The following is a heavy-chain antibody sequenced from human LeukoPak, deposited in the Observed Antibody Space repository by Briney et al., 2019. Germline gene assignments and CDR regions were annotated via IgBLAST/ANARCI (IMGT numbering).Heavy chain of an antibody. Sequence: TGGSLRLSCGASGFSFSSNSMNWVRQAPGKGLEWVSYISGSGSSIYYADSVKGRFTISRDNAKNSLYLQMNSLRDEDTAVYYCTRLTGVGSYQHLDYWGQGTLVTVSS. CDR2: ISGSGSSI. CDR1: GFSFSSNS. V-gene: IGHV3-48*02. D-gene: IGHD1-26*01. J-gene: IGHJ4*02. CDR3: TRLTGVGSYQHLDY.